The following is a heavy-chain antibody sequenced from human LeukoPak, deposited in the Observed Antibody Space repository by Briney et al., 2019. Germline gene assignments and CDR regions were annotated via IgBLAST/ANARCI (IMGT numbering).Heavy chain of an antibody. V-gene: IGHV3-23*01. Sequence: GGSLRLSCAASGFPFSSYAMSWVRQATGKGLEGVSAISGSGGSTYYADSVKGRYTISRDNSKNTLYQQMNSLRAEDTAVYYCAKDMTGIGGATPCDYXGQGTLVTVSX. D-gene: IGHD1-26*01. CDR1: GFPFSSYA. CDR3: AKDMTGIGGATPCDY. J-gene: IGHJ4*02. CDR2: ISGSGGST.